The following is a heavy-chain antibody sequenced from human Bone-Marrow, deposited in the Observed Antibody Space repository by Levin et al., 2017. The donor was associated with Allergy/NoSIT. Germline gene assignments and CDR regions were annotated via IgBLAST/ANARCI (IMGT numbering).Heavy chain of an antibody. D-gene: IGHD3-16*02. V-gene: IGHV1-69*13. CDR2: IIPLFGTT. J-gene: IGHJ6*03. CDR1: RGTFSTYA. CDR3: ARAVYDYIWGSYRPAHMDV. Sequence: SVKVSCKASRGTFSTYAISWVRQAPGQGLEWMGGIIPLFGTTNYAQKFQGRVTITADESTSTAYMDLSSLRYEDTAVYYCARAVYDYIWGSYRPAHMDVWGKGTTVTVSS.